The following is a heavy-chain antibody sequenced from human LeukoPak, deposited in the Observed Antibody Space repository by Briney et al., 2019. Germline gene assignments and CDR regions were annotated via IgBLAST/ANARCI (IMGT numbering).Heavy chain of an antibody. Sequence: GRSLRLSCAASGFTFSSHGMHWVRQAPGKGLQWVAVIYYDGSNEYYADSVKGRFTISSDNSKNTLFLQMNSLRAEDTAVYYCAKDLKSMVRGACMDAWGQGTTVTVSS. CDR2: IYYDGSNE. J-gene: IGHJ6*02. CDR3: AKDLKSMVRGACMDA. CDR1: GFTFSSHG. D-gene: IGHD3-10*01. V-gene: IGHV3-30*06.